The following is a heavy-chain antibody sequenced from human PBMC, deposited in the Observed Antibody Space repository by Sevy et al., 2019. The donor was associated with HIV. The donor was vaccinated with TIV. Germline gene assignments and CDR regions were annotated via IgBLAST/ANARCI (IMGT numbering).Heavy chain of an antibody. D-gene: IGHD6-19*01. V-gene: IGHV5-51*01. J-gene: IGHJ3*02. Sequence: GESLKISCTGSGYSFTSYWIGWVRQFPGKGLEWMGIIYPSDSDIRYSPSFRGQVTITGDKSISTAYLQWSSLKASDTAMYYCARRSGIAVTGADGFDIWGQGTMVTVSS. CDR3: ARRSGIAVTGADGFDI. CDR2: IYPSDSDI. CDR1: GYSFTSYW.